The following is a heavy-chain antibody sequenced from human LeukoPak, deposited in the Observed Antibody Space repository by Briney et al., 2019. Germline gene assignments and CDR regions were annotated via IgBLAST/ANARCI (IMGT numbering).Heavy chain of an antibody. D-gene: IGHD4/OR15-4a*01. CDR3: ARVATYDAIDF. J-gene: IGHJ4*02. V-gene: IGHV3-74*01. CDR1: EFTFSSYW. Sequence: PGGSLRLSCAASEFTFSSYWMHWVRQAPGKGLVWVSRINSDGSSTSYADSVKGRFTISRDNAKNTLYLQMNSLRAEDTAVYYCARVATYDAIDFWGQGTLVTVSS. CDR2: INSDGSST.